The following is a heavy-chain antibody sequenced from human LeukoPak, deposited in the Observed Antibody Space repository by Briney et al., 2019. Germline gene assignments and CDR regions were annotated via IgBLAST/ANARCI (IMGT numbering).Heavy chain of an antibody. CDR1: GYSFTSYW. CDR2: IYPGDSDT. CDR3: ARHRLRYYYGSSADY. D-gene: IGHD3-22*01. V-gene: IGHV5-51*01. Sequence: PGESLKISCKGSGYSFTSYWISWVRQMPGKGLEWMGIIYPGDSDTRYSPSFQGQVTMSADKSISTAYLQWSSLKASDTAMYYCARHRLRYYYGSSADYWGQGTLVTVSS. J-gene: IGHJ4*02.